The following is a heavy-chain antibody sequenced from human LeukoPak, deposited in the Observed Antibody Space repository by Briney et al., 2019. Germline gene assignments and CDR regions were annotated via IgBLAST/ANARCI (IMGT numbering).Heavy chain of an antibody. V-gene: IGHV3-53*01. Sequence: GGSLRPSCAASGFTVSFNYMNWFRQAPGRGLEWVSLIDGDTTHYADSVKGRFTISKDKSKNTLYLQMNTLRAEDTAVYFCTDGDLAHWGQGTLVTVSS. J-gene: IGHJ4*02. D-gene: IGHD7-27*01. CDR3: TDGDLAH. CDR2: IDGDTT. CDR1: GFTVSFNY.